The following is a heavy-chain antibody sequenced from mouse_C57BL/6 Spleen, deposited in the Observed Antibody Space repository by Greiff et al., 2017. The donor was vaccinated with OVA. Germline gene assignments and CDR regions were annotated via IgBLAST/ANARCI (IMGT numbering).Heavy chain of an antibody. CDR2: INPNNGGT. CDR3: ARGNLGRGFAY. J-gene: IGHJ3*01. Sequence: EVQLQQSGPELVKPGASVKISCKASGYTFTDYYMNWVKQSHGKSLEWIGDINPNNGGTSYNQKFKGKATLTVDKSSSTAYMELRSLTSEDSAVYYCARGNLGRGFAYWGQGTLVTVSA. D-gene: IGHD4-1*01. CDR1: GYTFTDYY. V-gene: IGHV1-26*01.